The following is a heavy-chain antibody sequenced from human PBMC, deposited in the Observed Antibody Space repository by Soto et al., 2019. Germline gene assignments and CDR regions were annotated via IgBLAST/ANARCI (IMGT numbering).Heavy chain of an antibody. CDR2: IRSKANSYAT. J-gene: IGHJ4*02. Sequence: EVQLVESGGGLVQPGGSLKLSCAASGFTFSGSAMHWVRQASGKGLEWVGRIRSKANSYATAYSASVKGRFTISRDDSKNTAYLQMNSLKTEETAVYYCNTWVTVTVPPIDYWGQGTLVTVSS. D-gene: IGHD4-17*01. V-gene: IGHV3-73*01. CDR3: NTWVTVTVPPIDY. CDR1: GFTFSGSA.